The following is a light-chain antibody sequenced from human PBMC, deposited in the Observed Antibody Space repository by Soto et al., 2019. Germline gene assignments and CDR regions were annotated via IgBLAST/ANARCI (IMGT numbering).Light chain of an antibody. V-gene: IGKV3-11*01. J-gene: IGKJ4*01. Sequence: EIVLTQSPATLSLSPGERATLSCRASQSVSSFLAWYQQEPGQAPWLLIFDASNRATGIPSGFSGSGSGTHLTLTICSLEPEDFADYNCQKRINWPLTYGGGIKVEIK. CDR1: QSVSSF. CDR2: DAS. CDR3: QKRINWPLT.